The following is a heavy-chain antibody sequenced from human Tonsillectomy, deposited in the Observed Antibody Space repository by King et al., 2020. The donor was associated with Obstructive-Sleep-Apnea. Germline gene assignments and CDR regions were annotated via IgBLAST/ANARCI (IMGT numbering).Heavy chain of an antibody. J-gene: IGHJ3*02. CDR3: ASVRYSYGYLSAFDI. CDR2: RYYTGST. Sequence: QLQESGPGLVKPSETLSLTCTVSGGSISSSCHYWGWLRQPPGKGLEWIESRYYTGSTYYTPSLTSRVPLSVDTSKNKFSLKQCSVTAADTAVYYCASVRYSYGYLSAFDIWGQGTMVTVSS. D-gene: IGHD5-18*01. V-gene: IGHV4-39*07. CDR1: GGSISSSCHY.